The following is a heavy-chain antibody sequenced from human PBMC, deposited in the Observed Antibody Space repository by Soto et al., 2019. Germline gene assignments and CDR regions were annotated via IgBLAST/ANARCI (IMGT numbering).Heavy chain of an antibody. V-gene: IGHV4-31*03. J-gene: IGHJ6*02. CDR1: GGSISSGGYY. D-gene: IGHD4-17*01. CDR3: ARSAHRQSTGTRDYYGMDV. CDR2: IYYSGST. Sequence: QVQLQESGPGLVKPSQTLSLTCTVSGGSISSGGYYWSWIRQHPGKGLEWIGYIYYSGSTYYNPSLKSRVTISVDTSKNQFSLKLSSVTAADTAVYYCARSAHRQSTGTRDYYGMDVWGQGTTVTVSS.